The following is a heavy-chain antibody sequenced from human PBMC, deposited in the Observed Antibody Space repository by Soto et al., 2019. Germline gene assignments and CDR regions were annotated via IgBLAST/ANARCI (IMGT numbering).Heavy chain of an antibody. CDR3: TTDPSPFTGSGY. J-gene: IGHJ4*02. Sequence: EVQLVEAGGGLVDPGGSLRLSCAASGFTFINAWMNWLRLAKGRGLDWVGSIRAKTDGGTTDYAAPVKGSFTSSRDDSKIPLCLQMNSMKSDDTALYYWTTDPSPFTGSGYWGQGSLVTFS. V-gene: IGHV3-15*07. CDR1: GFTFINAW. D-gene: IGHD2-8*02. CDR2: IRAKTDGGTT.